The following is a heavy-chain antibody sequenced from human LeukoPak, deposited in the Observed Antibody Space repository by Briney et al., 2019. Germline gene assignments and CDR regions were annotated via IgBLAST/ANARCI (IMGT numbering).Heavy chain of an antibody. CDR1: GFTFSSYA. D-gene: IGHD6-13*01. CDR2: ISGSGGST. Sequence: PGGSLRLSCAASGFTFSSYAMSWVRQAPGKGLEWVSAISGSGGSTYYADSVKGRFTISRDNSKNPLYLQMNSLRAEDTAVYYCAKEEEASSSWFTELDYWGQGTLVTVSS. V-gene: IGHV3-23*01. J-gene: IGHJ4*02. CDR3: AKEEEASSSWFTELDY.